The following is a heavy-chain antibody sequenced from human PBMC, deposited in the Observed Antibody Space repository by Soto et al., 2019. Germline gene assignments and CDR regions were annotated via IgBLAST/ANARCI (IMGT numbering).Heavy chain of an antibody. CDR3: ARAHAPTLPFDY. D-gene: IGHD2-15*01. V-gene: IGHV4-59*01. CDR2: IFHSGNA. Sequence: PSETLTLTCTVSGGSIRNVYWSWIRQPPGKGLEWIAFIFHSGNAKYNPSLKSRVTMSVDTSKNQFSLSLDSVTAADTAVYFCARAHAPTLPFDYWGQGTLVTVSS. J-gene: IGHJ4*02. CDR1: GGSIRNVY.